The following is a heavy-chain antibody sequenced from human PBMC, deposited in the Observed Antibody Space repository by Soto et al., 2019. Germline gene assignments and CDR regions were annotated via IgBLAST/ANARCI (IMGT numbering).Heavy chain of an antibody. V-gene: IGHV1-2*04. J-gene: IGHJ4*02. CDR1: GYTFNGYY. CDR3: ARAAKAFLYYFDY. Sequence: ASLKVSCKASGYTFNGYYMHWVRQAPGQGLEWMGRINPNSGGTNYAQKFQGWVTMTRDTSISTAYMELSRLRSDDTAVYYCARAAKAFLYYFDYWGQGTLDTVSS. D-gene: IGHD2-21*01. CDR2: INPNSGGT.